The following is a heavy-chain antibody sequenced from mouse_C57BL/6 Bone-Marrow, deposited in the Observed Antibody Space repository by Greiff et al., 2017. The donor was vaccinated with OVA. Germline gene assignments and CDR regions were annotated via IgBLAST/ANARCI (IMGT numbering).Heavy chain of an antibody. J-gene: IGHJ1*03. CDR1: GFTFTSYW. V-gene: IGHV1-55*01. Sequence: VQLQQPGAELVKPGASVKMSCKASGFTFTSYWITWVIQRPGQGLEWIGDFYPGSGSTNYNEKFKSKATLTVDTSSSTAYMQLSSLTSEDSAVYYCARKGDYEWFDVWGTGTTVTVSS. CDR3: ARKGDYEWFDV. CDR2: FYPGSGST. D-gene: IGHD2-4*01.